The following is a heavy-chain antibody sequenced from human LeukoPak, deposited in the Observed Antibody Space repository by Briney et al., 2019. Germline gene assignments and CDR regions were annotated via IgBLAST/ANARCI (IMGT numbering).Heavy chain of an antibody. V-gene: IGHV3-73*01. CDR3: TTGPDEGGMDV. Sequence: GGSLRLSCAASGFTFSGSAMHWVRQASGKGLEWVGRIRSKANSYATAYAASVKGRFTISRDDSKNTAYLQMNSLKTEDTAVYCCTTGPDEGGMDVWGQGTTVTVSS. J-gene: IGHJ6*02. CDR2: IRSKANSYAT. CDR1: GFTFSGSA.